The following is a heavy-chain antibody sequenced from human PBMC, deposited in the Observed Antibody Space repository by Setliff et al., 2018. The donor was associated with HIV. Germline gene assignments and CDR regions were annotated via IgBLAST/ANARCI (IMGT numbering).Heavy chain of an antibody. Sequence: PSETLSLTCAVYGASFSDYSWSWIRQPPGKGLEWIGEINHSGSTNYNPSLKSRVTMSVDTSKNQFSLKLSSVTAADTAVYYCARGWDSTVDYWGQGTLVTVSS. V-gene: IGHV4-34*01. CDR3: ARGWDSTVDY. D-gene: IGHD6-13*01. J-gene: IGHJ4*02. CDR2: INHSGST. CDR1: GASFSDYS.